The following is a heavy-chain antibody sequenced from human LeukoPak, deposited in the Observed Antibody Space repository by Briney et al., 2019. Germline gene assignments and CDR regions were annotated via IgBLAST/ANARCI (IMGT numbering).Heavy chain of an antibody. CDR1: GFTFSSSP. V-gene: IGHV3-23*01. CDR3: AKGQSRGHDAFDI. J-gene: IGHJ3*02. D-gene: IGHD4-11*01. Sequence: PGGSLRLSCAASGFTFSSSPMSWARQAPGKGLEWVSAISGSGGSTYYADSVKGRFTISRDNSKNTLYLQMNSLRAEDTAVYYCAKGQSRGHDAFDIWGQGTMVTVSS. CDR2: ISGSGGST.